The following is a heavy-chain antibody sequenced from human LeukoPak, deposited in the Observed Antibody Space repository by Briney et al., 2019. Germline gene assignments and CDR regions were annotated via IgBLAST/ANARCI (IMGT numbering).Heavy chain of an antibody. J-gene: IGHJ4*02. V-gene: IGHV3-9*01. Sequence: GGSLRLSCAASGFTFDDYAMHWVRHAPGKGLEWVSGISWNSGSIGYADSVKGRFTISRDNAKNSLYLQMNSLRAEDTALYYCAKGGWHTGIVVVPADTFDYWGQGTLVTVPS. CDR2: ISWNSGSI. D-gene: IGHD2-2*01. CDR3: AKGGWHTGIVVVPADTFDY. CDR1: GFTFDDYA.